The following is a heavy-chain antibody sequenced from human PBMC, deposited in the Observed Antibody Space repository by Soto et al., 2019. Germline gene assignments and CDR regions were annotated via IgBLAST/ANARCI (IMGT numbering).Heavy chain of an antibody. V-gene: IGHV6-1*01. CDR2: TYYRSKWYN. Sequence: SQTLSLTCAISGDSVSYIGAAWHWIRQSPSRGLEWLGRTYYRSKWYNNFAVSVKSRITINSDTSKNQFSLQLNSVTPEDTAVYYCVRLIGNSWLDTWGQGTLVTFSS. CDR3: VRLIGNSWLDT. CDR1: GDSVSYIGAA. J-gene: IGHJ5*02. D-gene: IGHD2-8*01.